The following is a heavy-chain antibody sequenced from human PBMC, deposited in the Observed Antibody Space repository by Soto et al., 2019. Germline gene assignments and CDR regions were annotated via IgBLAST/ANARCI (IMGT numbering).Heavy chain of an antibody. Sequence: GESLKISCKGSGYSFTSYWIGWVRQMPGKGLEWMGIIYPGDSDTRYSPSFQGQVTISADKSISTAYLQWSSLKASDTAMYYCARSQSIMITFGGVIVPWYFDYWGQGTLVTVSS. J-gene: IGHJ4*02. CDR1: GYSFTSYW. CDR2: IYPGDSDT. CDR3: ARSQSIMITFGGVIVPWYFDY. D-gene: IGHD3-16*02. V-gene: IGHV5-51*01.